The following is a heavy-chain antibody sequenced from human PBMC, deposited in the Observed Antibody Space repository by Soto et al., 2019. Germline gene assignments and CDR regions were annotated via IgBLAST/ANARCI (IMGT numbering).Heavy chain of an antibody. J-gene: IGHJ6*02. CDR1: GYTFTSYA. D-gene: IGHD2-15*01. CDR2: INAGNGNT. Sequence: ASVKVSCKASGYTFTSYAMHWVRQAPGQRLEWMGWINAGNGNTKYSQKFRGRVTITRDTSASTAYMELSSLRSEDTAVYYCARDCSGGSCYSAAAKYYYYGMDVWGQGTTVTVSS. V-gene: IGHV1-3*01. CDR3: ARDCSGGSCYSAAAKYYYYGMDV.